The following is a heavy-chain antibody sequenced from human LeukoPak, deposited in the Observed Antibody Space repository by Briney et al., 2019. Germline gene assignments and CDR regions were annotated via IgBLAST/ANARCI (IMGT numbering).Heavy chain of an antibody. V-gene: IGHV3-48*02. CDR3: ARGQRYSTSPFDY. Sequence: GGSLRLSCAASGFTFSDYSMNWVRRAPGKGLEWVSYISGGSGTIYYADSVKGRFTISRDNAKNSLFLQMNSLRDKDTAVYYCARGQRYSTSPFDYWGQGTLVTVSS. D-gene: IGHD3-16*02. CDR2: ISGGSGTI. J-gene: IGHJ4*02. CDR1: GFTFSDYS.